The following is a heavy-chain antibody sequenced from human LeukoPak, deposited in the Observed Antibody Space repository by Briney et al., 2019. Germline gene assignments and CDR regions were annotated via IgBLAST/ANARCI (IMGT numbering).Heavy chain of an antibody. CDR1: GFTFSDYY. J-gene: IGHJ3*02. D-gene: IGHD3-10*01. Sequence: PGGSLRLSCAAAGFTFSDYYMSWISQAPGKGLGWVSYISSISSYTNYADSVKGRFTISRDNAKNSLYLQMNSLRAEDTAVYYCARDLGDRGAFDIWGQGTMVTVSS. V-gene: IGHV3-11*05. CDR3: ARDLGDRGAFDI. CDR2: ISSISSYT.